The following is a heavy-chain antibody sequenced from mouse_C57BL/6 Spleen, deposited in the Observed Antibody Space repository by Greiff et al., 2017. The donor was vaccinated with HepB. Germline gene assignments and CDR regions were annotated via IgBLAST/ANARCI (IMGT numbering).Heavy chain of an antibody. V-gene: IGHV5-9-1*02. CDR3: TRATVVAPFAY. Sequence: EVKVEESGEGLVKPGGSLKLSCAASGFTFSSYAMSWVRQTPEKRLEWVAYISSGGDYIYYADTVKGRFTISRDNARNTLYLQMSSLKSEDTAMYYCTRATVVAPFAYWGQGTLVTVSA. D-gene: IGHD1-1*01. J-gene: IGHJ3*01. CDR1: GFTFSSYA. CDR2: ISSGGDYI.